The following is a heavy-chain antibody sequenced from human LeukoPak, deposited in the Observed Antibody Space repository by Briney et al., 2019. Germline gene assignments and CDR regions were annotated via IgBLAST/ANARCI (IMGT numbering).Heavy chain of an antibody. J-gene: IGHJ5*02. D-gene: IGHD4-17*01. CDR1: GYTFTGYY. Sequence: GASVKVSCKASGYTFTGYYTHWVRQAPGQGLEWMGWINPNSGGTNYAQKLQGRVTMTTDTSTSTAYMELRSLRSDDTAVYYCARDRHDYRDYVPNWFDPWGQGTLVTVSS. CDR2: INPNSGGT. V-gene: IGHV1-2*02. CDR3: ARDRHDYRDYVPNWFDP.